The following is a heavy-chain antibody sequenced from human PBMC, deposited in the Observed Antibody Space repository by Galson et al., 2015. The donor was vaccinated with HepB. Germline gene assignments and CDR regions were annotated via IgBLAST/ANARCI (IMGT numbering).Heavy chain of an antibody. Sequence: SVKVSCKASGYTFTSYGISWVRQAPGQGLEWMGWISAYNGNTNYAQKLQGRVTMTTDTSTSTAYMELRSLRSDDTAVYYRARGGDIVVVPAAGEFDYWGQGTLVTVSS. CDR1: GYTFTSYG. V-gene: IGHV1-18*01. J-gene: IGHJ4*02. CDR3: ARGGDIVVVPAAGEFDY. CDR2: ISAYNGNT. D-gene: IGHD2-2*01.